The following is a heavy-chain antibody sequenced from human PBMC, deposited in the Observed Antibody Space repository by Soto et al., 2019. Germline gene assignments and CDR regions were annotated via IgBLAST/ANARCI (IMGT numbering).Heavy chain of an antibody. D-gene: IGHD1-1*01. CDR2: LNGGTGQT. V-gene: IGHV1-3*01. CDR1: GYTFSTYA. Sequence: ASVKVSCKASGYTFSTYAMHWVRQAPGQSLEWMGWLNGGTGQTRYSQKFQDRVIITRDTSASTGYMELSSLTSEDTAVYYCARGKGMEENYFYYGLDIWGQGTMVTVS. J-gene: IGHJ6*02. CDR3: ARGKGMEENYFYYGLDI.